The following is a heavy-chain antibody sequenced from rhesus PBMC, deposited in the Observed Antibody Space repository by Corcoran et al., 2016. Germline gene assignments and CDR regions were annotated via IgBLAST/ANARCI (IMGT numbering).Heavy chain of an antibody. V-gene: IGHV4-65*01. CDR3: ASVWDEYLDY. J-gene: IGHJ4*01. CDR2: ISGSGCTT. Sequence: QVQLQESGPGLVKTSETLSLTCAVSGGSVSSSKWWSWIRQAPEKGLEWIVYISGSGCTTHYNPSLKCRVTISRDTSKNQFSLKLSSVTVADTAVYYCASVWDEYLDYWGQGVLVTVSS. D-gene: IGHD3-34*01. CDR1: GGSVSSSKW.